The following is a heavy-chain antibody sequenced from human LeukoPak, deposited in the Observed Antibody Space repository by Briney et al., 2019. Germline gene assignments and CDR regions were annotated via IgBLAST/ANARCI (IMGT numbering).Heavy chain of an antibody. CDR2: ISASSTYI. J-gene: IGHJ3*02. V-gene: IGHV3-21*01. D-gene: IGHD2-15*01. Sequence: GGSLRLSCAASGFTFSNYNINWLRQAPGKGLEWISSISASSTYIYYADSVKGRFTISRDNAKNSLFLQMNSLRAEDTAVYYCARGRWYCSGGTCYPDAFDIWGQGTMVTVSS. CDR3: ARGRWYCSGGTCYPDAFDI. CDR1: GFTFSNYN.